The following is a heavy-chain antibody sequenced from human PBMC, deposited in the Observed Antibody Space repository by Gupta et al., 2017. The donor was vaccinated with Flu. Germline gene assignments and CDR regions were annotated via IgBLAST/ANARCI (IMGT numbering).Heavy chain of an antibody. D-gene: IGHD3-3*01. Sequence: GEGPEWIGYISYSGSTSSHPSLKSRVSMSVDTSKNQFSLRLSSVTAAGTAVYYCARGLGSILGVAKNHNYFDYWGPGTLFTVSS. CDR2: ISYSGST. CDR3: ARGLGSILGVAKNHNYFDY. V-gene: IGHV4-31*02. J-gene: IGHJ4*02.